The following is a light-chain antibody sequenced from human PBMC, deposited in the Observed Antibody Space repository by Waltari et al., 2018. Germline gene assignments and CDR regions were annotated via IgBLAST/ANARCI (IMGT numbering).Light chain of an antibody. V-gene: IGKV3-20*01. J-gene: IGKJ2*01. Sequence: DIMLTQSPGTLSLSPGDRATLSCRTSQRVASSYFSWYQQKPGQAPRLLIYGVSNRASGIPDRFSGSGSGTDFSLTINRLEPEDFAVYYCLHYGRSKTFGQGTRLEIK. CDR3: LHYGRSKT. CDR1: QRVASSY. CDR2: GVS.